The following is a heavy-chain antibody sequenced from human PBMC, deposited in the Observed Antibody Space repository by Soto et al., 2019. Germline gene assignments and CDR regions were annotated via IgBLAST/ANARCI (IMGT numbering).Heavy chain of an antibody. J-gene: IGHJ4*02. CDR2: ISGSGGST. Sequence: GCSLRLSVASAGCTVSGDARSLVRQAPGKGLEWVSAISGSGGSTYYADSVKGRFTISRDNSKNTLYLQMNSLRAEDTAVYYCAKAPGTYFDYWGQGTLVTVSS. D-gene: IGHD1-7*01. CDR3: AKAPGTYFDY. V-gene: IGHV3-23*01. CDR1: GCTVSGDA.